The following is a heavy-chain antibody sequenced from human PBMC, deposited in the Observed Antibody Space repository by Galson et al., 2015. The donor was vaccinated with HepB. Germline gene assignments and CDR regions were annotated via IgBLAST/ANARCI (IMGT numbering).Heavy chain of an antibody. CDR2: ISGSGGST. V-gene: IGHV3-23*01. CDR3: AKDTPDLGLRDLNYFDY. CDR1: GFTFSSYA. Sequence: SLRLSCAASGFTFSSYAMSWVRQAPGKGLEWVSAISGSGGSTYYADSVKGQFTISRDNSKNTLYLQMNSLRAEDTAVYYCAKDTPDLGLRDLNYFDYWGQGTLVTVSS. J-gene: IGHJ4*02. D-gene: IGHD3/OR15-3a*01.